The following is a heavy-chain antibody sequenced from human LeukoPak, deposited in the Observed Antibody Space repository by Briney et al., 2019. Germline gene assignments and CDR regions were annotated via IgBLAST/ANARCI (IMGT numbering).Heavy chain of an antibody. D-gene: IGHD6-25*01. Sequence: SETLSLTCNVSGDSISSSSYYWGWIRQPPGKGLEWIGNLYYTGNTHYKSSLKSRLTISVDTSRNQFSLKLSSMTAADTAVYYCARGSGLGLDVWGQGTTVTVSS. V-gene: IGHV4-39*01. CDR1: GDSISSSSYY. CDR3: ARGSGLGLDV. J-gene: IGHJ6*02. CDR2: LYYTGNT.